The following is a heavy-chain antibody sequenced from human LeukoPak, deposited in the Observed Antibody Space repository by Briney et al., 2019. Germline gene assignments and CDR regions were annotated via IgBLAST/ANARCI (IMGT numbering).Heavy chain of an antibody. J-gene: IGHJ2*01. CDR3: AKGGLQTRNWYFAL. CDR1: GFPFSSYG. Sequence: GGSLRLSCAASGFPFSSYGMHWVRQAPGKGLEWVAVISYDGSNKYYADSVKGRFTISRDNSKNTLYLEMNSLRTEDTAVYYCAKGGLQTRNWYFALWGRGTLVTVSS. D-gene: IGHD5-18*01. CDR2: ISYDGSNK. V-gene: IGHV3-30*18.